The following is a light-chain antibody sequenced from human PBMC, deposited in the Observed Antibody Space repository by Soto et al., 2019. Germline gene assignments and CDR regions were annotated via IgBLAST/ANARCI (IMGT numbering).Light chain of an antibody. CDR2: AAS. V-gene: IGKV1-39*01. CDR1: QTISDY. CDR3: QQSYSTLT. J-gene: IGKJ3*01. Sequence: EIQMTQSPSSLSASVGDRVTITCRTSQTISDYLNWYQHKPGKAPKLLISAASSLQSGVPSRFSGSGSATDFTLTISSLPPEDFATYYCQQSYSTLTFGPGTKVDIK.